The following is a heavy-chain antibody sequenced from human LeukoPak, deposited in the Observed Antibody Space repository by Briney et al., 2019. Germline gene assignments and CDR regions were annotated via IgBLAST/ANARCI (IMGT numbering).Heavy chain of an antibody. Sequence: GGSLRLSCAASGFTFSSYWMSWVRQAPGKGLEWVANIKQDGSGKYYVDSVKGRFTISRDNAKNSLYLQMNSLRAEDTAVYYCARDHDYYGSGSYYNDYWGQGTLVTVSS. J-gene: IGHJ4*02. CDR1: GFTFSSYW. CDR2: IKQDGSGK. V-gene: IGHV3-7*01. D-gene: IGHD3-10*01. CDR3: ARDHDYYGSGSYYNDY.